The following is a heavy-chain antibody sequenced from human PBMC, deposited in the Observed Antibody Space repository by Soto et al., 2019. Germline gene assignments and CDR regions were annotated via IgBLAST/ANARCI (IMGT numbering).Heavy chain of an antibody. V-gene: IGHV3-74*01. D-gene: IGHD1-7*01. CDR3: ARATDAELEY. CDR1: GFTFSYYW. CDR2: IKSDGSSI. Sequence: GGSLRLSCAASGFTFSYYWMHWVRQAPGKGLVWVTRIKSDGSSISYADSVKGRFTISRDNAKNTLYLQMSSLRAEDTAVYYCARATDAELEYWGQGTLVTVSS. J-gene: IGHJ4*02.